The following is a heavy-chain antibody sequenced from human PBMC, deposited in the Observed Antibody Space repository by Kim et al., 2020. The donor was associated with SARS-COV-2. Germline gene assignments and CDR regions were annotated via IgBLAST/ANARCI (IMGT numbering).Heavy chain of an antibody. V-gene: IGHV1-69*13. Sequence: SVKVSCKASGGTFSSYAISWVRQAPGQGLEWMGGIIPIFGTANYAQKFQGRVTITADESTSTAYMELSSLRSEDTAVYYCAGYCSGGSCYSTDAFDIWGQGTMVTVSS. D-gene: IGHD2-15*01. J-gene: IGHJ3*02. CDR3: AGYCSGGSCYSTDAFDI. CDR1: GGTFSSYA. CDR2: IIPIFGTA.